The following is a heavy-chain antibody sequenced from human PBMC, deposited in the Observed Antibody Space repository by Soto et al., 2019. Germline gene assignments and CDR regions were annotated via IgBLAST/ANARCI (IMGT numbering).Heavy chain of an antibody. D-gene: IGHD3-10*01. CDR3: ASSMGRGGNDY. CDR2: IKTDGSEK. V-gene: IGHV3-7*05. Sequence: EVQLVESGGGLVQPGGSLRLSCAASGFTFRVYWMTWVRQAPGKGLECVANIKTDGSEKYYVDPVKGRFTISRDNAKNSLYLQMNSLRAEDTAVYYCASSMGRGGNDYWGQGTLVTVSS. CDR1: GFTFRVYW. J-gene: IGHJ4*02.